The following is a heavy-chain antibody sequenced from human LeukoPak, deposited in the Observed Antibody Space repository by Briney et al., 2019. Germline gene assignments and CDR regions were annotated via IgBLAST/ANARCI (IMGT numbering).Heavy chain of an antibody. D-gene: IGHD6-6*01. CDR2: IWYDGSNK. J-gene: IGHJ6*02. V-gene: IGHV3-33*01. CDR3: ARESGSSVYYYYGMDV. CDR1: GFTFSSYG. Sequence: GGSLRLSCAASGFTFSSYGMHWVRQAPGKGLEWVAVIWYDGSNKYYADSVKGRFTISRDNSKNTLYLQMNSLRAEDTAVSYCARESGSSVYYYYGMDVWGQGTTVTVSS.